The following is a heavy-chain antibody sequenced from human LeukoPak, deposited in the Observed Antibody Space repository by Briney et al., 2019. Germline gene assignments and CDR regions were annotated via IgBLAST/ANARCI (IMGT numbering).Heavy chain of an antibody. CDR1: GFTFRSYA. J-gene: IGHJ4*02. Sequence: GGSLRLSCTASGFTFRSYAMSWVRQAPGKGLGWVSAMSNSGGSTYYADSVKGRFTISRDNSKNTLYLQMSSLRAEDTAVYYCAKDDGSGFGRGYFDNWGQGTLVTVSS. CDR3: AKDDGSGFGRGYFDN. D-gene: IGHD3-10*01. CDR2: MSNSGGST. V-gene: IGHV3-23*01.